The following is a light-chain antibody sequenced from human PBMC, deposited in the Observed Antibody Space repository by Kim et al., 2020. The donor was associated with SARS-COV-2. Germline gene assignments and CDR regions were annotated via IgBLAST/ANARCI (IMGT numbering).Light chain of an antibody. CDR3: QQYDNYPET. J-gene: IGKJ2*01. CDR2: AAS. Sequence: ASVGNPAPSTCRASQSVRSSLAWHQQTPGKAPNLVMYAASSVESGVPSRFSGSGSGTEFTLTINSLQPDDFATYYCQQYDNYPETFGQGTKLEI. CDR1: QSVRSS. V-gene: IGKV1-5*01.